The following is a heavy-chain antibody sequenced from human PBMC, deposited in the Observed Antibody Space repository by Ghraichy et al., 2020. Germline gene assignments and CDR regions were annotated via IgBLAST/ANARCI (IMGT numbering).Heavy chain of an antibody. CDR3: ARDTTVVEGWFDP. V-gene: IGHV1-69*13. CDR1: GGTFSSYA. CDR2: IIPIFGTA. J-gene: IGHJ5*02. Sequence: SLKVSCKASGGTFSSYAISWVRQAPGQGLEWMGGIIPIFGTANYAQKFQGRVTITADESTSTAYMELSSLRSEDTAVYYCARDTTVVEGWFDPWGQGTLVTVSS. D-gene: IGHD4-23*01.